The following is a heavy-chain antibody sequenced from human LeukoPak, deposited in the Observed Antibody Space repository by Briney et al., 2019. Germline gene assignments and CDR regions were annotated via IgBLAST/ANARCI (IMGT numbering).Heavy chain of an antibody. D-gene: IGHD3-10*01. Sequence: ASVKVSCKASGYTFTGYYMHWVRQAPGQGLEWMGWINPNSGGTNYAQKFQGRVTMTRDTSISTAYMELSRLRSDDTAVYYCARTPYGSGSYLDWFDPWGQGTLVTVSS. CDR3: ARTPYGSGSYLDWFDP. V-gene: IGHV1-2*02. CDR1: GYTFTGYY. J-gene: IGHJ5*02. CDR2: INPNSGGT.